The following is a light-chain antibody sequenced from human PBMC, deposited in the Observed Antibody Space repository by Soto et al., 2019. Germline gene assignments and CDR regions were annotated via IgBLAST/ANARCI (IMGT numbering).Light chain of an antibody. J-gene: IGKJ4*01. CDR2: DAS. CDR1: QSVRSY. V-gene: IGKV3-11*01. Sequence: EIVLTQSPATLSLSPGERATLSCRASQSVRSYLAWYQQKPGQAPRLLIYDASNRATGIPARFSGSGSGTDFTLTISSLEPEDFVVYYCQQGSHWLTFGGGTKVEIK. CDR3: QQGSHWLT.